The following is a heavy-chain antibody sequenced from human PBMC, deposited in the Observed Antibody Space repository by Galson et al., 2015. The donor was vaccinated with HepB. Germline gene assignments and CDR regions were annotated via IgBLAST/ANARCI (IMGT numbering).Heavy chain of an antibody. D-gene: IGHD4-17*01. J-gene: IGHJ4*02. CDR2: ISSNGGST. Sequence: SLRLSCAASGFTFSSYAMHWVRQAPGKGLEYVSAISSNGGSTYYADSVKGRFTISRDNSKNTLYLQMSSLRAEDTAVYYCVKEDGDYEGRFDYWGQGTLVTVSS. CDR1: GFTFSSYA. CDR3: VKEDGDYEGRFDY. V-gene: IGHV3-64D*06.